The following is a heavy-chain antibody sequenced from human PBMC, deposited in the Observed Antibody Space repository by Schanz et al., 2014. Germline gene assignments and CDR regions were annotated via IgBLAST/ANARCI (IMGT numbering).Heavy chain of an antibody. Sequence: QLQLVQSGAEVKKPGASVKVSCKASGYTFTSDSMHWVRQAPGQGLEWMGIINLSGGSTNNAQKFQGRLTMTRDTSTSTVYMELSSLRSEDTAVYYCARGRGCTGGSCYSWFDLWGQGTLVTVAS. CDR2: INLSGGST. CDR3: ARGRGCTGGSCYSWFDL. CDR1: GYTFTSDS. J-gene: IGHJ5*02. D-gene: IGHD2-15*01. V-gene: IGHV1-46*01.